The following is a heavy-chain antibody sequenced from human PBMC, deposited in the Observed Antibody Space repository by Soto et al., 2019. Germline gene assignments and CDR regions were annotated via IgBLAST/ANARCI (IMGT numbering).Heavy chain of an antibody. Sequence: GGSLRLSCAASGFTFSSYSMNWVRQAPGKGLEWVSYISSSSSTIYYADSVKGRFTISRDNAKNSLYLQMNSLRDEDTAVYYCARVGITMIVETGGGYGMDVWGQGTTVTVSS. CDR1: GFTFSSYS. V-gene: IGHV3-48*02. CDR2: ISSSSSTI. J-gene: IGHJ6*02. D-gene: IGHD3-22*01. CDR3: ARVGITMIVETGGGYGMDV.